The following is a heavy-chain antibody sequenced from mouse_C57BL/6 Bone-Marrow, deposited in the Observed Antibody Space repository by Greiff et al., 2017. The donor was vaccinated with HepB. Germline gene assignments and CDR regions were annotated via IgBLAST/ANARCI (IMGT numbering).Heavy chain of an antibody. CDR3: ARHPSPTTVVAPYAMDY. J-gene: IGHJ4*01. CDR2: ISGGGGNT. V-gene: IGHV5-9*01. D-gene: IGHD1-1*01. Sequence: EVMLVESGGGLVKPGGSLKLSCAASGFTFSSYTMSWVRQTPEKRLEWVATISGGGGNTYYPDSVKGRFTISRDNAKNTLYLQMSRLRSEDTALYYCARHPSPTTVVAPYAMDYWGQGTSVTVSS. CDR1: GFTFSSYT.